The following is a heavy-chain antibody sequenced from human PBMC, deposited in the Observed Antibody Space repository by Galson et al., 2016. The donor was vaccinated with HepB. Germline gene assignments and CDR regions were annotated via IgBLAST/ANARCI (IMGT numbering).Heavy chain of an antibody. D-gene: IGHD4/OR15-4a*01. Sequence: SLRLSCAASGFTFSAQSMNWVRQAPGKGLEWVASISSRSTYIHYADSVEGRFTISRDNAENSLYLEMSSLRVEDTAVYYCAREKGGSTMASHWFDPWGQGTLVAVSS. CDR2: ISSRSTYI. CDR3: AREKGGSTMASHWFDP. J-gene: IGHJ5*02. V-gene: IGHV3-21*01. CDR1: GFTFSAQS.